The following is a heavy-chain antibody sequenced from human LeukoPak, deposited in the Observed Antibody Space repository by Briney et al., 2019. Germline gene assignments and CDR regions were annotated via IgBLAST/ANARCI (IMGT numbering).Heavy chain of an antibody. V-gene: IGHV4-39*01. J-gene: IGHJ4*02. CDR2: ISCSGSTT. D-gene: IGHD1-26*01. CDR3: VRRTSGSYSDY. CDR1: GGSISSSSVY. Sequence: SETLSLTCTVSGGSISSSSVYWGWIRQPPGKGLEWIATISCSGSTTSYNPSLKSRVTISVDTSKNQFSLKLNSVTAADTAVYYCVRRTSGSYSDYWGQGTLVTVSS.